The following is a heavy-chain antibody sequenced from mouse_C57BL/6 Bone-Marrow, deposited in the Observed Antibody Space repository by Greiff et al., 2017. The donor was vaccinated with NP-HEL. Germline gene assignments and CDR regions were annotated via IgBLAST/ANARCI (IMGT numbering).Heavy chain of an antibody. J-gene: IGHJ3*01. V-gene: IGHV5-12*01. Sequence: EVKLVESGGGLVQPGGSLKLSCAASGFTFSDYYMYWVRQTPEKRLEWVAYISNGGGSTYYPDTVQGRFTISRDNAKNTLYLQMSRLKSDDTAMYYCARRCGKEEAWFAYGGQGTLVTVSA. CDR3: ARRCGKEEAWFAY. CDR2: ISNGGGST. D-gene: IGHD1-1*02. CDR1: GFTFSDYY.